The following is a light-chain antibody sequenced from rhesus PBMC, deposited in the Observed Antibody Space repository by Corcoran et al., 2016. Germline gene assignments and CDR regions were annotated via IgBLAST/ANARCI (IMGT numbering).Light chain of an antibody. CDR1: SKNVGNQG. Sequence: QAGLTQPPSVSKGLRQTATLTCTGNSKNVGNQGAAWLQQHQGHPPKLLSYRNNNRPSGISERFSAARSGNTASLTITGLQPEDEADYYCSAWDRSLSDYIFGVGTRLTVL. V-gene: IGLV10-114*01. CDR2: RNN. CDR3: SAWDRSLSDYI. J-gene: IGLJ1*01.